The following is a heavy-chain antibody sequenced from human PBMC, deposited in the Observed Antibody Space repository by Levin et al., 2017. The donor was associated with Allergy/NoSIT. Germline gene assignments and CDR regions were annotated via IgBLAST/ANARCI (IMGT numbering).Heavy chain of an antibody. D-gene: IGHD6-19*01. V-gene: IGHV3-30*18. J-gene: IGHJ4*02. CDR3: ANGGIGSGWYLDY. CDR2: ISYDGSNK. CDR1: GFTFSSYG. Sequence: GGSLRLSCAASGFTFSSYGMHWVRQAPGKGLEWVAVISYDGSNKYYADSVKGRFTISRDNSKNTLYLQMNSLRAEDTAVYYCANGGIGSGWYLDYWGQGTLVTVSS.